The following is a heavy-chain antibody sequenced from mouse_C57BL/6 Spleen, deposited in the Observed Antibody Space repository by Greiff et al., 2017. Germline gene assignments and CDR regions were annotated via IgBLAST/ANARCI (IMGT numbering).Heavy chain of an antibody. CDR2: IYPSDSET. CDR3: ARKRRAMDY. V-gene: IGHV1-61*01. CDR1: GYTFTSYW. Sequence: VQLQQPGAELVRPGSSVKLSCKASGYTFTSYWMDWVKQRPGQGLEWIGNIYPSDSETHYNQKFKDKATLTVDKSSSTAYMQLSSLTSEDSAVYYCARKRRAMDYWGQGTSVTVSS. J-gene: IGHJ4*01.